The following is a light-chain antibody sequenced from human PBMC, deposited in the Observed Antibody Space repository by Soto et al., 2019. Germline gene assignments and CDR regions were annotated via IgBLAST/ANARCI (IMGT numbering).Light chain of an antibody. J-gene: IGKJ1*01. V-gene: IGKV1-5*01. CDR3: QQYETFSGT. Sequence: DIQMTQSPSTLSGSVGDRVTITCRASQTISSWLAWYQQKPGEVPKLLIYDASALPRGVPSRFSGSGSGTKFTLTIASLQPDDFATYYCQQYETFSGTFGPGTKVDIK. CDR2: DAS. CDR1: QTISSW.